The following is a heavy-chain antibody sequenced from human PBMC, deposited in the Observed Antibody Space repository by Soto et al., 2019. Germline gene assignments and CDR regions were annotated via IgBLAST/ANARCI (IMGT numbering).Heavy chain of an antibody. CDR3: ASVKVPAAILGAFDL. V-gene: IGHV1-18*01. CDR2: INPLKGDT. CDR1: GYTFSTYG. Sequence: QAQLVQSGGEMRKPGASVKVSCKAPGYTFSTYGITWVRQAPGQGLEWMGWINPLKGDTNSAARLQDRLTMTTDTSTRTAYMELRSLTSDDTAVYYCASVKVPAAILGAFDLWGQGTVVTVSS. D-gene: IGHD2-2*02. J-gene: IGHJ3*01.